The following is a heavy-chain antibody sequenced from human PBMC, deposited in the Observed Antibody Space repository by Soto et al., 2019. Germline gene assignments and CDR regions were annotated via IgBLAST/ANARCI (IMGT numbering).Heavy chain of an antibody. D-gene: IGHD6-19*01. CDR2: VYHDGRNT. J-gene: IGHJ4*02. Sequence: VQLVESGGGVVQPGRSLRLSCAASGFTFSAYAMHWVRQAHGKGLEWVAVVYHDGRNTHYADSVKGRFTISRDSSKNTVSLEMTSLRADDTAVYYCAKGGRQCVFTSDCNYLGQGALVTVSS. V-gene: IGHV3-30*18. CDR1: GFTFSAYA. CDR3: AKGGRQCVFTSDCNY.